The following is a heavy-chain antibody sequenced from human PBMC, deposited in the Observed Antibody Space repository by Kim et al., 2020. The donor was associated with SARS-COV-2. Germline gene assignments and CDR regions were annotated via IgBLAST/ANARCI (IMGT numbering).Heavy chain of an antibody. D-gene: IGHD2-2*02. Sequence: GGSLRLSCAASGFTFDDYTMDWVRQAPGKGLEWVSLVSWGGSSTYYADSVQGRFTISRDNNKNSLYLQMNSLRTEDTAMYFCVKVGVMAVILGGYFFDF. J-gene: IGHJ4*01. V-gene: IGHV3-43*01. CDR3: VKVGVMAVILGGYFFDF. CDR2: VSWGGSST. CDR1: GFTFDDYT.